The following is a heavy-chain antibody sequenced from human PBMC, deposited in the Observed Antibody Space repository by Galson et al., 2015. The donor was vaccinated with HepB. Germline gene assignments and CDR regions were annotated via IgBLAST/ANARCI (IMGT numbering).Heavy chain of an antibody. J-gene: IGHJ4*02. CDR3: ARVFSPTNRVIGGRGGLNY. CDR1: GVTFNTSG. Sequence: SLRLSCAASGVTFNTSGSHWVRQAPGKGLEWVAVIWYDASRQYYADYVKGRFTISRDNSKNTVYLEINSLRAEDTAVYYLARVFSPTNRVIGGRGGLNYWGQGTLVTVSS. CDR2: IWYDASRQ. V-gene: IGHV3-33*01. D-gene: IGHD2/OR15-2a*01.